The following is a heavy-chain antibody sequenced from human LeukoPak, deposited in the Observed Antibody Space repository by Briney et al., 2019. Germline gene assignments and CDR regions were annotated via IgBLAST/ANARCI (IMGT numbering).Heavy chain of an antibody. CDR3: ARDPESSAFDL. CDR2: IKQDGSEK. CDR1: GFTFSTYW. D-gene: IGHD5/OR15-5a*01. Sequence: GSLRLSCAASGFTFSTYWMSWVRQTPEKGLEFVANIKQDGSEKNYMDSLKGRSTISRENARESLYVEINSLRADDTAVYYFARDPESSAFDLWGQGALVTVSS. J-gene: IGHJ4*02. V-gene: IGHV3-7*01.